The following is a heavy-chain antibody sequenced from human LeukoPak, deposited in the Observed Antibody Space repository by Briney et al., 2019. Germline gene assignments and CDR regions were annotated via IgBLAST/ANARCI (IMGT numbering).Heavy chain of an antibody. CDR2: FDPEEGET. Sequence: ASVRVSCKVSGYTLTELSMHWVRQAPGKGLEWMGGFDPEEGETIYEQRFQGRVTMTEDTFTDTAYMELSSLRSEDTAVYYCARDQCSSTSCLPGYWGQGTLVTVSS. CDR1: GYTLTELS. CDR3: ARDQCSSTSCLPGY. V-gene: IGHV1-24*01. J-gene: IGHJ4*02. D-gene: IGHD2-2*01.